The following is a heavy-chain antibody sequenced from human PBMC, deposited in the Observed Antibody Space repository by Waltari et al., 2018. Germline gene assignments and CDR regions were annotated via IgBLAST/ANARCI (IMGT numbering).Heavy chain of an antibody. CDR2: LYHSGST. V-gene: IGHV4-38-2*02. J-gene: IGHJ4*02. D-gene: IGHD3-22*01. CDR1: GYSSGSGYS. CDR3: AREREGIVVAPWY. Sequence: QVQLQESGPGRVKPSATLSLTCAVPGYSSGSGYSWRWIRQPPGKGLEWIGSLYHSGSTYYNPSLKSRVTISVDTSKNQFSLKLSSVTAADTAVYYCAREREGIVVAPWYWGQGTLVTVSS.